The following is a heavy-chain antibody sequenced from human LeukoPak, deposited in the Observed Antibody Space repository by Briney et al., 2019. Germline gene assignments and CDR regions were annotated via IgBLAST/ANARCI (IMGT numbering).Heavy chain of an antibody. D-gene: IGHD3-9*01. CDR1: GFTFNDAW. Sequence: GGSLRLSCAASGFTFNDAWMNWVRQAPGKGLEWVGRIRRKTEGGTTDYAAPVKGRFTISRDDSKSTLYLQMNSLRAEDTAVYYCARGGYFDPNSFDYWGQGTLVTVSS. CDR2: IRRKTEGGTT. J-gene: IGHJ4*02. V-gene: IGHV3-15*07. CDR3: ARGGYFDPNSFDY.